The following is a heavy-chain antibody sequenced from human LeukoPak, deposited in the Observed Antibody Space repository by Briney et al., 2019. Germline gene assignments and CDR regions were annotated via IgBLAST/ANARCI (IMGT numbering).Heavy chain of an antibody. CDR2: INPSSGGT. J-gene: IGHJ5*02. V-gene: IGHV1-2*02. D-gene: IGHD3-10*01. Sequence: GASVKVSCKASGYMFTGYDINWVRQAPGQGLEWMGWINPSSGGTIYAQKFQGRVTMTRDTSITTAYMELSRLRSDDTAVYYCARNAAYGSGSYSSDNWFDPWGQGTLVTVSS. CDR1: GYMFTGYD. CDR3: ARNAAYGSGSYSSDNWFDP.